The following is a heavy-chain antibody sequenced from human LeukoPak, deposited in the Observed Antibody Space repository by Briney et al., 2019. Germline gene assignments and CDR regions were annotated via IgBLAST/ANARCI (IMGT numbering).Heavy chain of an antibody. Sequence: PGGSLRLSCAASGFTFSSYGMHWVRQAPGKGLEWVAVISYDGSNKYYADSVKGRFTISRDNSKNTLYLQMNSLRAEDTAVYYCAKSEMWGSGKVPTPSDYWGQGTLVTVSS. V-gene: IGHV3-30*18. CDR2: ISYDGSNK. CDR3: AKSEMWGSGKVPTPSDY. CDR1: GFTFSSYG. J-gene: IGHJ4*02. D-gene: IGHD3-10*01.